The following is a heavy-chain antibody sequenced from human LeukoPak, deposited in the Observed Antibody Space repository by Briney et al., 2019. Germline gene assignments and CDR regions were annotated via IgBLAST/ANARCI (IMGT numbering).Heavy chain of an antibody. Sequence: GRSLRLSCAASGFSLSAYGVHWVRQAPGKGLEWVAVIWYDGTSKDYADSVKGRFTFSRDNSKNTLYLQMNSLRAEDTAVYYCARDSEAAEKNWGQGTLVTVSS. CDR1: GFSLSAYG. CDR2: IWYDGTSK. J-gene: IGHJ4*02. D-gene: IGHD6-13*01. V-gene: IGHV3-33*01. CDR3: ARDSEAAEKN.